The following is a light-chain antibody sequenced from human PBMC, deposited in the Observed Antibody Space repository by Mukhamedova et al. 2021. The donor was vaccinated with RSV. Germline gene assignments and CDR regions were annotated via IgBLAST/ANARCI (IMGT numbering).Light chain of an antibody. CDR3: CSYAGSSPFV. CDR1: SSDVGGYNY. CDR2: EGS. V-gene: IGLV2-23*03. Sequence: GTSSDVGGYNYVSWYQQHPGKAPKLMIYEGSKRPSGVSNRFSGSKSGNTASLTISGLQAEDEADYYCCSYAGSSPFVFGTGTKVT. J-gene: IGLJ1*01.